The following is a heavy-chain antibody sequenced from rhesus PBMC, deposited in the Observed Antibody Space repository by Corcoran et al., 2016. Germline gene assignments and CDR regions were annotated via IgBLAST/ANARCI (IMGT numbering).Heavy chain of an antibody. D-gene: IGHD3-3*01. V-gene: IGHV4-173*01. J-gene: IGHJ4*01. Sequence: QLQLQESGPGLVRASETLSLTCAVSGGSISSDYCSWTGQSPGGGREWIGRVSGSSGSTDYNPSLKSRVTISTDTSRSQFSLKMRSVTAADTAVYYCARARYYNFWSAYYHLDYWGQGVLVTVSS. CDR3: ARARYYNFWSAYYHLDY. CDR2: VSGSSGST. CDR1: GGSISSDY.